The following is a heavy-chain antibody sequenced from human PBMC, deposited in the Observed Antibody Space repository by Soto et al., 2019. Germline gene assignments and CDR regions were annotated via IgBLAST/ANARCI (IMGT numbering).Heavy chain of an antibody. Sequence: SGPTLVNPPQTLTLTCTFSGFSLSTSGVVVGCIRQPPGKALEWLALIYWNDDKRYSPSLKSRLTITKDTSKNQVVLTMTNMDPVDTATYYCGHRPYYYDSSGYSYDYWGQGTLVTVSS. D-gene: IGHD3-22*01. J-gene: IGHJ4*02. CDR3: GHRPYYYDSSGYSYDY. CDR1: GFSLSTSGVV. CDR2: IYWNDDK. V-gene: IGHV2-5*01.